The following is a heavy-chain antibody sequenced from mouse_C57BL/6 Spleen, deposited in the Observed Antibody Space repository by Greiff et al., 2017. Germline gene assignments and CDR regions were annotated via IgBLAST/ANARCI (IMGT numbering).Heavy chain of an antibody. CDR2: IYPGDGDT. CDR1: GYAFSSSW. CDR3: ASHYYGSSYGDY. V-gene: IGHV1-82*01. J-gene: IGHJ2*01. D-gene: IGHD1-1*01. Sequence: QVQLQQSGPELVKPGASVKISCKASGYAFSSSWMNWVKQRPEKGLEWIGRIYPGDGDTNYNGKFKGKATLTADKSSSTAYMQLSSLTSEDSAVYFCASHYYGSSYGDYWGQGTTLTVSS.